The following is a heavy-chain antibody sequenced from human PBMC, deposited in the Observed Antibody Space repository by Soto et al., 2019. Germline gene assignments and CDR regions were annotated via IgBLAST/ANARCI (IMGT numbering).Heavy chain of an antibody. CDR3: ARAEPYSTSAPFDY. J-gene: IGHJ4*02. V-gene: IGHV1-8*02. CDR1: GYTFTNYN. D-gene: IGHD6-6*01. CDR2: MNPNSGNT. Sequence: QVQLVQSGAEVKKPGASVKVSCKTSGYTFTNYNINWVRQAPGQGLEWMGWMNPNSGNTGYAQKFQGRVTMTRNTSITTAYMELSSLRSGDTAVYYCARAEPYSTSAPFDYWGQGTLVTVSS.